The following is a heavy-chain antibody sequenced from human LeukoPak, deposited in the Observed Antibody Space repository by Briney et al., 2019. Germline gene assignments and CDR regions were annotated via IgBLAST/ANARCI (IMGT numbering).Heavy chain of an antibody. CDR3: ARLSSHYDFWSGSPAY. CDR1: EFTFSSYS. CDR2: ISSSSSTI. V-gene: IGHV3-48*01. J-gene: IGHJ4*02. Sequence: GGSLRLSCAASEFTFSSYSMNWVRQVPGKGLEWVSYISSSSSTIYYADSVKGRFTISRDNAKNSLYLQMNSLRAEDTAVYYCARLSSHYDFWSGSPAYWGQGTLVTVSS. D-gene: IGHD3-3*01.